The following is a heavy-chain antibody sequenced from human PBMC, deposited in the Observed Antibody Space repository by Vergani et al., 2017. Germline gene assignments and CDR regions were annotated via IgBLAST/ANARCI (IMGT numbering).Heavy chain of an antibody. CDR1: GYTFNSYA. D-gene: IGHD3-10*01. Sequence: QVQLVQSGAEVKKPGASVKVSCKASGYTFNSYAMHWVRQAPGQRLEWMGWINAGNGNTKYSRKFQGRVTITRDTSASTAYMELSSLRSEDAAVYYCASNSGYYGSGSYYNMVYYYCYGMYVWGQAATVTVSS. CDR2: INAGNGNT. V-gene: IGHV1-3*01. CDR3: ASNSGYYGSGSYYNMVYYYCYGMYV. J-gene: IGHJ6*02.